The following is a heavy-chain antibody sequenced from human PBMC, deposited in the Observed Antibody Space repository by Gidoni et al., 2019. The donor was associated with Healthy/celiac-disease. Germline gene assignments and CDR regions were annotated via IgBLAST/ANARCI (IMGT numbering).Heavy chain of an antibody. J-gene: IGHJ4*02. CDR1: GYTFPSYY. CDR2: INPSGGST. CDR3: ARVWRRLGELSLLFDY. D-gene: IGHD3-16*02. Sequence: QVQLVQSGAEVKKPGASVKVSCKASGYTFPSYYMQRVRQAPGQGLEWMGIINPSGGSTSYAQKFQGRVTMTRDTSTSTVYMELSSLRSGDTAVYYCARVWRRLGELSLLFDYWGQGTLVTVSS. V-gene: IGHV1-46*01.